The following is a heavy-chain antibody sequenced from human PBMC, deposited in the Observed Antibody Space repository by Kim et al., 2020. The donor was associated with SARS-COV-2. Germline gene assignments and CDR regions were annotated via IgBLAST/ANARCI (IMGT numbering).Heavy chain of an antibody. J-gene: IGHJ5*02. Sequence: GGSLRLSCAASGFTFDDYAMHWVRQAPGKGLEWVSLISGDGGSTYYADSVKGRFTISRDNSKNSLYLQMNSLRTEDTALYYCAKDGSGGRSSSWKGWFDPWGQGTLVTVSS. D-gene: IGHD6-13*01. CDR3: AKDGSGGRSSSWKGWFDP. V-gene: IGHV3-43*02. CDR1: GFTFDDYA. CDR2: ISGDGGST.